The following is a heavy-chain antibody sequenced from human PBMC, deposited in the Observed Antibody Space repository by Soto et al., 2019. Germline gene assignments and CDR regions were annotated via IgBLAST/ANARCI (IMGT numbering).Heavy chain of an antibody. CDR2: IIPILGIA. CDR1: GGTFSSYT. Sequence: QVQLVQSGAEVKKPGSSVKVSCKASGGTFSSYTISWVRQAPGQGLEWMGRIIPILGIANYAQKFQGRVTITADKSTSTAYMELSSLRSEDTAVYYCARDNGKGEAEHFDYWGQGTLVTVSS. D-gene: IGHD2-8*01. J-gene: IGHJ4*02. V-gene: IGHV1-69*08. CDR3: ARDNGKGEAEHFDY.